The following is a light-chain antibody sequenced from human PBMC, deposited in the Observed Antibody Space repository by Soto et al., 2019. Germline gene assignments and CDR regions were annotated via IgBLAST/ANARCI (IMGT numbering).Light chain of an antibody. CDR1: QSVYSNY. CDR3: QQYDTSPFT. J-gene: IGKJ3*01. V-gene: IGKV3-20*01. Sequence: EIVLTQSPGTLSLSPGERATLSCRASQSVYSNYLAWYQQKPGQTPRLLIYGASSRATGIPDRFSGSGSGTDFTITISRLETEDFAVYYCQQYDTSPFTFGPGTKVDVK. CDR2: GAS.